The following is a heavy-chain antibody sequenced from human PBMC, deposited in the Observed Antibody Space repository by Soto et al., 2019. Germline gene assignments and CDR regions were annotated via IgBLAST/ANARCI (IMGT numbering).Heavy chain of an antibody. CDR2: FWYDGSNQ. Sequence: GGSLRLSCAASGFNFSSSGIHWVRQAPGKGLEWVAVFWYDGSNQYYADSVKGRFSISRDNSKNMLYPRMNSLRVDDTAVYYCARDRIDIAAAGDYHYYAMDVWGQGTTVTVSS. V-gene: IGHV3-33*01. CDR3: ARDRIDIAAAGDYHYYAMDV. CDR1: GFNFSSSG. J-gene: IGHJ6*02. D-gene: IGHD6-13*01.